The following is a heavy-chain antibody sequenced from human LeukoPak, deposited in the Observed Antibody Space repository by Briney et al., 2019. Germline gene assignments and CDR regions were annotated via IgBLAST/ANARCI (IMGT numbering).Heavy chain of an antibody. Sequence: PGASVTVSCKASGYTFTSYGISWVRQAPGQGLEWMGWISAYNGNTNYAQKLQGRVTMTTDTSTSTAYMELRSLRSDDTAVYYCARGWIQLWPYSMDVWGQGTTVTVSS. CDR2: ISAYNGNT. J-gene: IGHJ6*02. V-gene: IGHV1-18*01. D-gene: IGHD5-18*01. CDR3: ARGWIQLWPYSMDV. CDR1: GYTFTSYG.